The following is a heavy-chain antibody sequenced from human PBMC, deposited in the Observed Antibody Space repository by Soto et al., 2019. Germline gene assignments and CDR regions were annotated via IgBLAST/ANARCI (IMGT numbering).Heavy chain of an antibody. Sequence: SVKVSCKASGGTFSSYAISWVRQAPGQGLEWMGGITPIFGTANYAQKFQGRVTITADESTSTAYMELSSLRSEDTAVYYCARGPRGYSYGSDYWGQGTLVTVSS. CDR2: ITPIFGTA. D-gene: IGHD5-18*01. V-gene: IGHV1-69*13. CDR1: GGTFSSYA. J-gene: IGHJ4*02. CDR3: ARGPRGYSYGSDY.